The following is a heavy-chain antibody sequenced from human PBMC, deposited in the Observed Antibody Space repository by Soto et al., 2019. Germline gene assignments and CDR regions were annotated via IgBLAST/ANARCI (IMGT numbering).Heavy chain of an antibody. CDR2: IYYIGST. CDR1: GCSISSGGYY. V-gene: IGHV4-31*03. J-gene: IGHJ5*02. Sequence: PSETLSLTCTVSGCSISSGGYYWNWIRQHPGKGLEWIGYIYYIGSTYYNPSLKSRVTISLDTSKNQFSLKLSSVTAADTAVYYCARSVFPWGQGTQVTVSS. CDR3: ARSVFP.